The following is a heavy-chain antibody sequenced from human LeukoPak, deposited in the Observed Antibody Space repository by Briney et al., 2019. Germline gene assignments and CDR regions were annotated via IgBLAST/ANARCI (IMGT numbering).Heavy chain of an antibody. CDR2: IKQDGSER. Sequence: GGSLRLSCVVSGFTFSTYWMSWVRQAPGKGPEWVANIKQDGSERNYVDSVKGRFTIARDNTKNSLYLQMTSLRGEDTAVYYCASRAGKPGNTPWCFDYWGQGALVTVSS. J-gene: IGHJ4*02. CDR1: GFTFSTYW. CDR3: ASRAGKPGNTPWCFDY. D-gene: IGHD1-7*01. V-gene: IGHV3-7*01.